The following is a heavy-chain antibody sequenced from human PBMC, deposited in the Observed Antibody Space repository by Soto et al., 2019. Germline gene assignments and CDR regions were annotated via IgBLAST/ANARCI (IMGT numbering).Heavy chain of an antibody. V-gene: IGHV1-18*01. CDR2: ISAYNGNT. J-gene: IGHJ5*02. CDR1: GYTFTSYG. CDR3: ARDPPYCSGGSCPYNWFDP. D-gene: IGHD2-15*01. Sequence: ASVKVSCKASGYTFTSYGISWVRRAPGEGLEWMGWISAYNGNTNYAQKLQGRVTMTTDTSTSTAYMELRSLRSDDTAVYYCARDPPYCSGGSCPYNWFDPWGQGTLVTVSS.